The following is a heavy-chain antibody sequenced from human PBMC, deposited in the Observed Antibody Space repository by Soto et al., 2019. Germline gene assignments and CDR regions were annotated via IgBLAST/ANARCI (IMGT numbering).Heavy chain of an antibody. D-gene: IGHD6-13*01. Sequence: SETLALGCTVSGDSIRISYWSWVRQPPGRGLDWIGYVYHTGTTNSNPSLKSRVTISADTSKNLFSLNLISVTPADTAVYFCPRDMSGGSSWYEFDSWGPGTLVTVSS. J-gene: IGHJ4*02. CDR2: VYHTGTT. CDR1: GDSIRISY. V-gene: IGHV4-59*01. CDR3: PRDMSGGSSWYEFDS.